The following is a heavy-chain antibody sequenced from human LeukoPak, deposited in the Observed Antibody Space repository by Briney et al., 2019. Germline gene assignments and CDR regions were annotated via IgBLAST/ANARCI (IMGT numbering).Heavy chain of an antibody. CDR1: GFTFSSYG. CDR2: ISYDGSNK. D-gene: IGHD6-13*01. V-gene: IGHV3-30*19. Sequence: GGSLRLSCAASGFTFSSYGMHWVRQAPGKGLEWVAAISYDGSNKYYADSVKGRFTVSRDNSKNTLYLQLNSLRAENTAVYYCASQIAAAGTYLTPHYWGQGTLVTVSS. CDR3: ASQIAAAGTYLTPHY. J-gene: IGHJ4*02.